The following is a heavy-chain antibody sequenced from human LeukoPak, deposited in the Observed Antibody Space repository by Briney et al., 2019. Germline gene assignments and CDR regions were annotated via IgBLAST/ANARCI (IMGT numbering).Heavy chain of an antibody. V-gene: IGHV3-23*01. CDR1: GFIFTTYA. D-gene: IGHD4-11*01. CDR3: AKDMSDYTNFPDV. J-gene: IGHJ6*02. Sequence: GGSLRLSCAASGFIFTTYAMIWVRQAPGKGLEWVSTISGGGGSTFYADSVKGRFTIFRVNSKNTLYLQMNSLRAEDTAIYYCAKDMSDYTNFPDVWGQGTTVTVSS. CDR2: ISGGGGST.